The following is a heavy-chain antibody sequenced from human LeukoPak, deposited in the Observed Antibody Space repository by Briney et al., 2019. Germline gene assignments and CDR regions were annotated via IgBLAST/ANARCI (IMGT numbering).Heavy chain of an antibody. Sequence: GGSLRLSCAASGFTFSSYSMNWVRQAPGKGLEWVSYISSSSSTIYYADSVKGRFTISRDNAKNSLYLQMNSLRAEDTAVYYCARANYDFWSGYLDYWGQRTLVTVSS. CDR3: ARANYDFWSGYLDY. D-gene: IGHD3-3*01. V-gene: IGHV3-48*01. CDR2: ISSSSSTI. J-gene: IGHJ4*02. CDR1: GFTFSSYS.